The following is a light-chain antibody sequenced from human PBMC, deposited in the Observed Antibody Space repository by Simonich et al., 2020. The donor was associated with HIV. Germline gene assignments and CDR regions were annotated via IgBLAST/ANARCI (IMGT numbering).Light chain of an antibody. V-gene: IGKV3-15*01. J-gene: IGKJ4*01. CDR2: GAS. Sequence: EIVMTQFQATLSVSPGERATLSCTASQSISSNLAWYQQKPGQAPRLLIYGASTRATGIPARFSGSGSGTDFTLTISSMQSEDFAIFYCQQYNNWPQTFGGGTKVEI. CDR3: QQYNNWPQT. CDR1: QSISSN.